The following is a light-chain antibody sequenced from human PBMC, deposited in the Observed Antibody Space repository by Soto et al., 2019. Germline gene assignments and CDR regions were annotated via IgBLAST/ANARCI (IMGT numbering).Light chain of an antibody. CDR2: KAS. Sequence: DIQMTQSPSTLSAAVGDSVTITCLASQSISPWLAWYQQKPGKAPTRLIYKASSLEGGVPSRFSGSGSGTDFNITISSLQPDDFATYYGQPYTTYPLAFGGGTTVEIK. V-gene: IGKV1-5*03. J-gene: IGKJ4*01. CDR3: QPYTTYPLA. CDR1: QSISPW.